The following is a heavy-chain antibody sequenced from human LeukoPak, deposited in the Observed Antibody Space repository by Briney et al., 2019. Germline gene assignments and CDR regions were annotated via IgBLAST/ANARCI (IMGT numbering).Heavy chain of an antibody. Sequence: SETLSLTCAVYGGSFSGYYWSWIRQPPGKGLEWIGEINHSGSTNYNPSLKSRVTISVDTSKNQFSLKLSSVTAADTAVYYCARSIMVLRFLEWNNINWFDPWGQGTLVTVSS. CDR1: GGSFSGYY. D-gene: IGHD3-3*01. J-gene: IGHJ5*02. CDR3: ARSIMVLRFLEWNNINWFDP. V-gene: IGHV4-34*01. CDR2: INHSGST.